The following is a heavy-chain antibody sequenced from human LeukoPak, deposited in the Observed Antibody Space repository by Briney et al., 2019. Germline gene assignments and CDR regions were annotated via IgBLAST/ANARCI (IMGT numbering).Heavy chain of an antibody. CDR1: GFTFSSYA. CDR3: AKDRLWYGSGRNYYYMDV. J-gene: IGHJ6*03. CDR2: ISGSGGST. V-gene: IGHV3-23*01. D-gene: IGHD3-10*01. Sequence: GGSLRLSCAASGFTFSSYAMSWVRQAPGKGLEWVSAISGSGGSTYYADSVKGRFTISRDNSKNTLYPQMNSLRAEDTAVYYCAKDRLWYGSGRNYYYMDVWGKGTTVTISS.